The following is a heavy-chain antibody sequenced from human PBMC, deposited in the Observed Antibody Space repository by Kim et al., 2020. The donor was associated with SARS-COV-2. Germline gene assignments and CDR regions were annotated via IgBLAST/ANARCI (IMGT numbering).Heavy chain of an antibody. CDR2: INAGNGNT. CDR1: GYTFTSYA. J-gene: IGHJ6*02. Sequence: ASVKVSCKASGYTFTSYAMHWVRQAPGQRLEWMGWINAGNGNTKYSQKFQGRVTITRDTSASTAYMELSSLRSEDTAVYYCASTRGGIQLWLRGRGYYGMDVWGQGTTVPVSS. V-gene: IGHV1-3*01. D-gene: IGHD5-18*01. CDR3: ASTRGGIQLWLRGRGYYGMDV.